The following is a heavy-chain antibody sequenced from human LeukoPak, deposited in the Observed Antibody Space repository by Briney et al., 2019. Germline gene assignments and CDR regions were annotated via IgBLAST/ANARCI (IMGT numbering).Heavy chain of an antibody. J-gene: IGHJ3*02. V-gene: IGHV1-2*02. CDR1: GYTFIDYY. Sequence: ASVKVSCKASGYTFIDYYMHWVRQAPGQGLEWMGWNNLNSGVTNHAQKFQGRVTITTDTSTSTAYMELRSLRSDDTAVYYCARERVPDAFDIWGQGTMVTVSS. CDR2: NNLNSGVT. CDR3: ARERVPDAFDI.